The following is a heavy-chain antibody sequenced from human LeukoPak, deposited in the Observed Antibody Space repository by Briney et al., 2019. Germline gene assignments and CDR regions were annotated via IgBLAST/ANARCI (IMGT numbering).Heavy chain of an antibody. J-gene: IGHJ6*02. Sequence: GGSLRLSCAASGLTFSSYAMSWVRQAPGKGLEWVSAISGSGGSTYYADSVKGRFTISRDNSKNTLYLQMNSLRAEDTAVYYCAKDWTTVTLGYGMDVWGQGTTVTVSS. CDR1: GLTFSSYA. CDR2: ISGSGGST. CDR3: AKDWTTVTLGYGMDV. D-gene: IGHD4-17*01. V-gene: IGHV3-23*01.